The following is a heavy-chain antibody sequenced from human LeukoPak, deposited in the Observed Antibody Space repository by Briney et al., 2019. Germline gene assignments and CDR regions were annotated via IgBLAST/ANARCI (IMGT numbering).Heavy chain of an antibody. D-gene: IGHD3-9*01. CDR3: ASLMVPGYFYWYFDL. CDR1: GFTATRHW. Sequence: GRSLRPSSAASGFTATRHWISWVRQPPGKVLEWVAKTKPVGSENYYMNSVKGRLTIARDNAKNSLYLQMNSLRAEDTAVYYCASLMVPGYFYWYFDLWGRGTLVTVSS. J-gene: IGHJ2*01. V-gene: IGHV3-7*01. CDR2: TKPVGSEN.